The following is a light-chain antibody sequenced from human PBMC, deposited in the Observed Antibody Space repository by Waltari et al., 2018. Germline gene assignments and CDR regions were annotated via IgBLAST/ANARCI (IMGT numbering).Light chain of an antibody. V-gene: IGLV7-43*01. CDR3: LFYFGGAHLV. CDR2: NTN. Sequence: QTVVTQEPSLTVSPGGTVTLTCASSIGAVNSGYYPNWFQQKPGQAPRSLIYNTNNKHPWTPARFSGSLLGGKAALTLSSVQPEDEADYYCLFYFGGAHLVFGGGTKLTVL. J-gene: IGLJ3*02. CDR1: IGAVNSGYY.